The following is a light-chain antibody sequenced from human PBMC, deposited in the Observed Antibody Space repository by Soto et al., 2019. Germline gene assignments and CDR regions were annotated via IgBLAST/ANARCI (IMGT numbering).Light chain of an antibody. J-gene: IGLJ1*01. Sequence: QSVLTKPASVSGSPGQSITIHCTGTVGLVSWYQQHPGKVPNLIIYDDTKPPSGVSSRFSGSKSGNTDSLTISGLQTEDEADDYCCLYVGGRTYLFGTGTKVTGL. CDR1: VGL. CDR3: CLYVGGRTYL. CDR2: DDT. V-gene: IGLV2-23*01.